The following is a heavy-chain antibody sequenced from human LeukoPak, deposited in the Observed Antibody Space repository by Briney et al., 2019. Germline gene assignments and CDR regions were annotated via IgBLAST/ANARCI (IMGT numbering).Heavy chain of an antibody. Sequence: GRSLRLSCAASGFTFSSYGMHLVRQAPGKGLEWVAVISYDGSNKYYADSVRGRFTISRDNSKNTLYLQMNSLRAEDTAVYYCAKDQGEWEPGPFDYWGQGTLVTVSS. CDR1: GFTFSSYG. V-gene: IGHV3-30*18. CDR2: ISYDGSNK. J-gene: IGHJ4*02. CDR3: AKDQGEWEPGPFDY. D-gene: IGHD1-26*01.